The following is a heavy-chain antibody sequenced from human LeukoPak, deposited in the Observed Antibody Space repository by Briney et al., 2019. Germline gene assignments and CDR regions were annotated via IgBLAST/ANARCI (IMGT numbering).Heavy chain of an antibody. CDR3: AREATVKVPYYFDY. V-gene: IGHV1-69*13. CDR1: GGTFSSYA. J-gene: IGHJ4*02. D-gene: IGHD4-11*01. Sequence: ASVKVSCKASGGTFSSYAISWVRQAPGQGLEWMGGIIPIFGTANYAQKFQGGVTITADESTSTAYMELSSLRSEDTAVYYCAREATVKVPYYFDYWGQGTLVTVSS. CDR2: IIPIFGTA.